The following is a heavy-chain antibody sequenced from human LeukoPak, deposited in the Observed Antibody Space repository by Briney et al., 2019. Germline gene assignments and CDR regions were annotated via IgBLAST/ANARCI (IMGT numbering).Heavy chain of an antibody. J-gene: IGHJ4*02. V-gene: IGHV3-23*01. CDR2: ITSGFTP. Sequence: SGGSLRLSCAASELTFSDYAMSWFRQAPGKGLEWVSTITSGFTPHYADSVKGRFTISRDNSKNMFHLQLNSLRAEDTAVYYCAKDYSDSRVADVFFEYWGQGTPVTVSS. D-gene: IGHD2-15*01. CDR1: ELTFSDYA. CDR3: AKDYSDSRVADVFFEY.